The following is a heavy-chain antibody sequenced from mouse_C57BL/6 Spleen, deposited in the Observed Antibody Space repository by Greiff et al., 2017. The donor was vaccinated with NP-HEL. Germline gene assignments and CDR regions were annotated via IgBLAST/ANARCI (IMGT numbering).Heavy chain of an antibody. CDR2: IDPSDSYT. CDR1: GYTFTSYW. V-gene: IGHV1-59*01. D-gene: IGHD2-5*01. J-gene: IGHJ1*03. CDR3: ARSGSNYEYFDV. Sequence: QVHVKQPGAELVRPGTSVKLSCKASGYTFTSYWMHWVKQRPGQGLEWIGVIDPSDSYTNYNQKFKGKATLTVDTSSSTAYMQLSSLTSEDSAVYYCARSGSNYEYFDVWGTGTTVTVSS.